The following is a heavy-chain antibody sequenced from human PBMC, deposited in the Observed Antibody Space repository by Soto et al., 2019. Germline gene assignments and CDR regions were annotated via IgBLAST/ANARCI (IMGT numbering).Heavy chain of an antibody. CDR2: ISSSSSYI. J-gene: IGHJ6*03. CDR1: GFTFSSYS. D-gene: IGHD2-2*01. V-gene: IGHV3-21*01. CDR3: ARGVPAARAYYYYYYMDV. Sequence: EVQLVESGGGLVKPGGSLRLSCAASGFTFSSYSMNWVCQAPGKGLEWVSSISSSSSYIYYADSVKGRFTISRDNAKNSLYLQMNSLRAEDTAVYYCARGVPAARAYYYYYYMDVWGKGTTVTVSS.